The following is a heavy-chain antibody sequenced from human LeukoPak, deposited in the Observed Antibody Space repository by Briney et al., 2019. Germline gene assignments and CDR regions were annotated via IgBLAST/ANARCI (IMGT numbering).Heavy chain of an antibody. D-gene: IGHD5-24*01. J-gene: IGHJ4*02. CDR2: IYYSGST. Sequence: SQTLSLTCTVSGGSISSGDYYWSWIRQPPGKGLEWIGYIYYSGSTYYNPSLKSRVTISVDTSKNQFSLKLSSVTAADTAVYYCARVAGDGYKPDYWGQGTLVTVSS. CDR1: GGSISSGDYY. CDR3: ARVAGDGYKPDY. V-gene: IGHV4-30-4*01.